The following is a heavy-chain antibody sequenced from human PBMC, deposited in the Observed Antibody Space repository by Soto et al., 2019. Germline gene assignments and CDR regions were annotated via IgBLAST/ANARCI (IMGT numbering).Heavy chain of an antibody. D-gene: IGHD5-18*01. J-gene: IGHJ4*02. CDR3: ASFARPWLGYSYGFDY. CDR2: IYYSGST. V-gene: IGHV4-59*01. CDR1: GGSISIYY. Sequence: SETLSLTCTVSGGSISIYYWSWIRQPPGKGLEWIGYIYYSGSTNYNPSLKSRVTISVDTSKNQFSLRLSSVTAADTAVYYCASFARPWLGYSYGFDYWGQGTLVTVSS.